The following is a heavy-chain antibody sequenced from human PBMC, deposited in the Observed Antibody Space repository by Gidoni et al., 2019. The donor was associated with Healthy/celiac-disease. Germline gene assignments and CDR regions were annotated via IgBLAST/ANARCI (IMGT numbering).Heavy chain of an antibody. D-gene: IGHD6-6*01. Sequence: HVQLQESGPGLVKPSETLSLPCTLSGGSISSSSWSWISQPPGKGLEWIGYIYYSESTNYNPSLKSRVTISVDTSKSQFSLKLSSVTAAGAAVYYCARDLSIAARTYGTDVWGQGTTVTVSS. CDR3: ARDLSIAARTYGTDV. CDR2: IYYSEST. J-gene: IGHJ6*02. CDR1: GGSISSSS. V-gene: IGHV4-59*01.